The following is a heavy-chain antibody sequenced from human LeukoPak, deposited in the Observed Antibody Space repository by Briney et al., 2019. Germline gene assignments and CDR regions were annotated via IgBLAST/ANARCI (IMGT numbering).Heavy chain of an antibody. CDR1: GDSLSPYY. Sequence: SETLSLPCSVSGDSLSPYYWSWIRQAAGKGLEWIGRIYSRGTTNYNPSLRSRTTISVDKSKNQFSLKLTSVTAADTAVYYCAREKPAVPPAVDVWGRGTTVIVS. J-gene: IGHJ6*03. V-gene: IGHV4-4*07. D-gene: IGHD2-2*01. CDR2: IYSRGTT. CDR3: AREKPAVPPAVDV.